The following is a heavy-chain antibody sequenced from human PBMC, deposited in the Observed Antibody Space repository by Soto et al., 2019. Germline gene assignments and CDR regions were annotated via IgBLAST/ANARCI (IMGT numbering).Heavy chain of an antibody. CDR3: AKENARFDY. CDR2: IISSSGYT. V-gene: IGHV3-11*06. J-gene: IGHJ4*02. D-gene: IGHD6-6*01. CDR1: GFTFSDYY. Sequence: WGSLRLSCASSGFTFSDYYMSWIRQAPGKGREWVSYIISSSGYTNYAYSVKGRFPISRENAKNSLYLQMNSLRAEDTAVYYCAKENARFDYGGKGTLVTVSS.